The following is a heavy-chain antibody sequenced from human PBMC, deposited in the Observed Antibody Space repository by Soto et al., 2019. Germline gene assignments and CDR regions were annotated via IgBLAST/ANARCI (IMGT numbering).Heavy chain of an antibody. CDR1: GGTFSNYA. CDR2: IIPICGTR. Sequence: QVQLVQSGAEVKKPGSSVKVSCKASGGTFSNYAITWVRQAPGQGLEWLGRIIPICGTRDYAQKFQGRVTISADESTTTAYMELSSLRSDDTAVYYCAKDGGREGDFGNWFAPWGQGTLVTVSS. J-gene: IGHJ5*02. V-gene: IGHV1-69*15. D-gene: IGHD2-15*01. CDR3: AKDGGREGDFGNWFAP.